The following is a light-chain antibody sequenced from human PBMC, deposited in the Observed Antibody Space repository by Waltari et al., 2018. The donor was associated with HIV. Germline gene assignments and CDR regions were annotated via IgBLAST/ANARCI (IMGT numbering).Light chain of an antibody. CDR2: GNN. CDR1: TSNFGNDF. V-gene: IGLV1-51*01. Sequence: QSVLTQPPSVSAAPGQKVTISCSGRTSNFGNDFVSWYQHLPGAAPKLLIYGNNKRPSGISDRFSGSKSDTSATLAITGLQTGDEAHYYCGTWDTRLNGGVFGGGTKLTVL. J-gene: IGLJ3*02. CDR3: GTWDTRLNGGV.